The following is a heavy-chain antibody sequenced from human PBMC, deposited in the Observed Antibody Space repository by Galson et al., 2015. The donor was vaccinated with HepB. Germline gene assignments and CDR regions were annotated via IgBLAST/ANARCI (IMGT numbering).Heavy chain of an antibody. D-gene: IGHD2-21*01. V-gene: IGHV3-11*01. Sequence: SLRLSCAAAGFDFNDRYMSWIRQAPGKGLEWVSYISSNGKGIYYADSVKGRFTISRDNAKNLLYLQMNGVRAEDTAVYYCQIGHYFGSWGQGTLVIVSS. CDR3: QIGHYFGS. J-gene: IGHJ4*02. CDR1: GFDFNDRY. CDR2: ISSNGKGI.